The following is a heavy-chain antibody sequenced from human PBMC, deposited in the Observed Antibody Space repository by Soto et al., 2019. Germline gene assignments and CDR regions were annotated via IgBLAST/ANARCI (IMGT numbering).Heavy chain of an antibody. Sequence: EVQLLESGGGLVQPGGSLRLSCAASGFTFSSYAMSWVRQAPGKGLEWVSAISGSGGSTYYADSVKGRFTISRDNSKNTLYQQMNSLKAEDTAVYYCAKDQGCSGGSCYSVPTTFDYWGQGTLVTVSS. CDR3: AKDQGCSGGSCYSVPTTFDY. J-gene: IGHJ4*02. CDR2: ISGSGGST. V-gene: IGHV3-23*01. CDR1: GFTFSSYA. D-gene: IGHD2-15*01.